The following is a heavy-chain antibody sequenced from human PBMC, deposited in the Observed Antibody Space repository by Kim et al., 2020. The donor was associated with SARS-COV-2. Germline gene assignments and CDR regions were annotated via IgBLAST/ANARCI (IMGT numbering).Heavy chain of an antibody. D-gene: IGHD1-1*01. CDR2: IRSKSNSYAT. CDR1: DFTFSDSA. Sequence: GGSLRLSCAASDFTFSDSAMHWVRQASGKGLEWVGRIRSKSNSYATAYAASVKGRFTISRDDSKNPAYLQMNSLKTEDTAVYYCTRCPGTTSALWDAFD. V-gene: IGHV3-73*01. J-gene: IGHJ3*02. CDR3: TRCPGTTSALWDAFD.